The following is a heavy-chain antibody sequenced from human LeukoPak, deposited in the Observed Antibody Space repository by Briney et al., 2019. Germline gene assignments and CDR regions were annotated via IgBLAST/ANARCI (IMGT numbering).Heavy chain of an antibody. D-gene: IGHD4-17*01. V-gene: IGHV4-59*01. CDR3: ATTTVPGY. J-gene: IGHJ4*02. CDR2: VYYSGST. Sequence: SETLSLTCTVSGVSITSYYWSWIRQPPGKGLEWIGYVYYSGSTNYNPSLKSRVTISVDTSKNQFSLKLSSVTAADTAVYYCATTTVPGYWGQGTLVTVSS. CDR1: GVSITSYY.